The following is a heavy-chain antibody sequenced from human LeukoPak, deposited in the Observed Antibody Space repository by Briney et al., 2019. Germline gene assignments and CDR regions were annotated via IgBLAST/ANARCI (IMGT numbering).Heavy chain of an antibody. CDR3: ARAYGDYRYYYYYMDV. D-gene: IGHD4-17*01. J-gene: IGHJ6*03. CDR1: GGSFSGYY. CDR2: MNHSGST. V-gene: IGHV4-34*01. Sequence: SETLSLTCAVFGGSFSGYYWSWIRQRPGKGLEWIGEMNHSGSTNYNPSLKSRVTISVDTSKNQFSLRVSSVTAADTAVYYCARAYGDYRYYYYYMDVWGKGTTVTVS.